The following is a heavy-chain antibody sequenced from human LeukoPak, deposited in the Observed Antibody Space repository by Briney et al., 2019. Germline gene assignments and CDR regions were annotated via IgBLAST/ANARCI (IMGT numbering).Heavy chain of an antibody. J-gene: IGHJ4*02. CDR3: ARRKYSGSYSGLD. CDR1: AYSFTSYW. Sequence: GESLKISCKGSAYSFTSYWIGWVLQMPGKGLEWMGIIYPGDSDTRYSPSFQGQVTISADKSISTAYLQWSSLKASDAATYYCARRKYSGSYSGLDWGQGTLVTVSS. V-gene: IGHV5-51*01. CDR2: IYPGDSDT. D-gene: IGHD1-26*01.